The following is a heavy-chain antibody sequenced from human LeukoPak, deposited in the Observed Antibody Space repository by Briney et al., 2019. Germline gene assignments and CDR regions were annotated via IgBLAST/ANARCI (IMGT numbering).Heavy chain of an antibody. D-gene: IGHD1-1*01. CDR1: GFTFSSFA. J-gene: IGHJ4*02. V-gene: IGHV3-23*01. CDR3: AKELEPLVD. Sequence: GGSLRLSCAASGFTFSSFAMSWVRQVPGQGLEWVTSISGDGDLTYNSDSLKGRSAISRDNSKNTVYLQMNNLRADDTAVYYCAKELEPLVDWGQGTLVTVSS. CDR2: ISGDGDLT.